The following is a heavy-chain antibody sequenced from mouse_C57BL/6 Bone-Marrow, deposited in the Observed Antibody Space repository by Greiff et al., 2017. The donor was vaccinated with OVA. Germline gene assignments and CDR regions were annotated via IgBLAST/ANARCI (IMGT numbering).Heavy chain of an antibody. V-gene: IGHV1-54*01. CDR1: GYAFTNYL. CDR2: INPGSGGT. CDR3: AGCYCGSSYDYAMDY. J-gene: IGHJ4*01. D-gene: IGHD1-1*01. Sequence: QVQLKESGAELVRPGTSVKVSCKASGYAFTNYLIEWVKQRPGQGLEWIGVINPGSGGTNYNEKFKGKATLTADKSSSTAYMPLSSLTSEDSAVYFCAGCYCGSSYDYAMDYWGQGTSVTVSS.